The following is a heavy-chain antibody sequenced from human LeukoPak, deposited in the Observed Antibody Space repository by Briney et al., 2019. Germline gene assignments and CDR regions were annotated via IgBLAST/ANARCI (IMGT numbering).Heavy chain of an antibody. Sequence: SETLSLTCAVSGESFSGNFWTWIRQSPGKGLEWIGEIDNNGITNYNPSLKSRVTISVDTSKNQFSLKLSSVTAADTAVYYCARRSGEFSPAFYYYYYGMDVWGQGTTVTVSS. V-gene: IGHV4-34*01. D-gene: IGHD3-10*01. J-gene: IGHJ6*02. CDR3: ARRSGEFSPAFYYYYYGMDV. CDR1: GESFSGNF. CDR2: IDNNGIT.